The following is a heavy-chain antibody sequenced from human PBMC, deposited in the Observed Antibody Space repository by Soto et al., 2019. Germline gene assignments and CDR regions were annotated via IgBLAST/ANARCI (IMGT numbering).Heavy chain of an antibody. Sequence: ASVKVSCKASGYIFTSSGFSWVRQAPGQGLEWMGWISAYNGNTNFAQKLQGRVTMTTDTSTSTAYMELRSLRSDDTAVYLCARFNILTGYWSFDYWGLG. CDR3: ARFNILTGYWSFDY. CDR2: ISAYNGNT. D-gene: IGHD3-9*01. CDR1: GYIFTSSG. V-gene: IGHV1-18*04. J-gene: IGHJ4*02.